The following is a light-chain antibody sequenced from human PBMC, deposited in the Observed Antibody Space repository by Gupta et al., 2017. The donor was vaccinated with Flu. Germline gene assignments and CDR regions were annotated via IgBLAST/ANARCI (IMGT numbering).Light chain of an antibody. CDR1: SSNIGAGYD. CDR2: ANN. Sequence: SVLTQPPSVSGAPGQTVTISCTGGSSNIGAGYDVHWYQQLPGAAPKLLIYANNNRPSGVPDRFSGSKSAASASLAITGLKAEDEADFYCQSYDDSLIAYVFGTGTKVTVL. V-gene: IGLV1-40*01. J-gene: IGLJ1*01. CDR3: QSYDDSLIAYV.